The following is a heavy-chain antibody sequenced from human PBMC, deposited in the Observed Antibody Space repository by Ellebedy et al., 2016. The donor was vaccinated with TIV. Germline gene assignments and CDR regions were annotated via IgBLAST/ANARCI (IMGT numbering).Heavy chain of an antibody. CDR1: GASISSYY. CDR2: IYYNENT. CDR3: ASTPFSPGSGYHPHDY. Sequence: MPSETLSLTCTVSGASISSYYWSWIRQPPGKGLEWIGYIYYNENTNYNPSLKSRVTISVDTSKNQFSLNLNSVTAADTAVYFCASTPFSPGSGYHPHDYWGQGILVTVSS. V-gene: IGHV4-59*08. D-gene: IGHD5-12*01. J-gene: IGHJ4*02.